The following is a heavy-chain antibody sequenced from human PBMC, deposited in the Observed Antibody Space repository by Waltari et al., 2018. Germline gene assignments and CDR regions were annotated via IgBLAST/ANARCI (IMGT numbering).Heavy chain of an antibody. CDR3: ARDRGYQDY. CDR2: IYSSGST. D-gene: IGHD3-10*01. V-gene: IGHV4-59*01. J-gene: IGHJ4*02. Sequence: QVQLQESGPGLVKPSETLSLTCTATGCSLSCYYLSWIRQPPGKGLEWIGYIYSSGSTNYNPSLKSRVIISVDTSKNQFSLKVRSMTAADTAVYYCARDRGYQDYWGQGTLVTVSS. CDR1: GCSLSCYY.